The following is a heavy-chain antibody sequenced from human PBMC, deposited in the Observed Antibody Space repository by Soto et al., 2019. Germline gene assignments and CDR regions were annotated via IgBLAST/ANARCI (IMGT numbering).Heavy chain of an antibody. CDR3: ARALFGSGSYYNR. D-gene: IGHD3-10*01. Sequence: SETLSLTCAVYGGSFSDYSWSWIRQPPGKGLEWIGEINHSGSTNYNPSLKSRVTISVDTSKNQFSLKLSSVTAADTAVYYCARALFGSGSYYNRWGQGALVTVSS. V-gene: IGHV4-34*01. J-gene: IGHJ4*02. CDR2: INHSGST. CDR1: GGSFSDYS.